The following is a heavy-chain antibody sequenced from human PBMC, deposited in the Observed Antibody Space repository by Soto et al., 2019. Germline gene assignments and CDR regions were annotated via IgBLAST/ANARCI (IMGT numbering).Heavy chain of an antibody. D-gene: IGHD3-10*01. CDR2: IYYSGST. J-gene: IGHJ4*02. CDR3: TRDQEDSGSYGAFDY. V-gene: IGHV4-31*11. Sequence: TSETLSLTCAVSGGSISSGGYSWSWIRQHPGKGLEWIGYIYYSGSTYYNPSLKSRVSISGDTSKNQFSLKLSSVTAADTAVYYCTRDQEDSGSYGAFDYWGQGALVTVSS. CDR1: GGSISSGGYS.